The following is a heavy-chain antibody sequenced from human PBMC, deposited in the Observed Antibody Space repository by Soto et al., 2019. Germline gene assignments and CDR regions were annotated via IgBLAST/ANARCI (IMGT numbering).Heavy chain of an antibody. CDR2: INPDNGNT. Sequence: SVKLSCKASGYTFTIYPMDWVRQATGQRLEWMGWINPDNGNTKSSQKFQDRVIITRDTSASTAYMDLSSLRSEDTAVYYCAIGIATGHPEPRGQGTLVTGSS. J-gene: IGHJ5*02. D-gene: IGHD2-15*01. CDR1: GYTFTIYP. V-gene: IGHV1-3*01. CDR3: AIGIATGHPEP.